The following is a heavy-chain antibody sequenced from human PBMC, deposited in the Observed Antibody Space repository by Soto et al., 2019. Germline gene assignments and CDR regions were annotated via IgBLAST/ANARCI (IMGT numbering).Heavy chain of an antibody. CDR3: ARHMRVVVVAALNLNWFDP. CDR1: GGSISSSSYY. Sequence: SETLSLTCTVSGGSISSSSYYWGWIRQPPGKGLEWIGSIYYSGSTYYNPSLKSRVTVSVDTSKNQFSLKLSSVTAADTAAYYCARHMRVVVVAALNLNWFDPWGQGTLVTVSS. D-gene: IGHD2-15*01. V-gene: IGHV4-39*01. J-gene: IGHJ5*02. CDR2: IYYSGST.